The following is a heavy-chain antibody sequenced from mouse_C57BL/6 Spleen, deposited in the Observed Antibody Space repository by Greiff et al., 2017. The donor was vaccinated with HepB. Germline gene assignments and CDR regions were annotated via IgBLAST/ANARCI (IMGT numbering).Heavy chain of an antibody. J-gene: IGHJ2*01. CDR1: GYAFSSSW. CDR2: INPGDGDT. V-gene: IGHV1-82*01. Sequence: QVQLQQSGPELVKPGASVKISCKASGYAFSSSWMNWVKQRPGKGLEWIGRINPGDGDTNYNGKFNGKATLTADKSSSTAYMQLSSLTSEDSAVYFCATEYYFDYWGQGTTLTVSS. CDR3: ATEYYFDY.